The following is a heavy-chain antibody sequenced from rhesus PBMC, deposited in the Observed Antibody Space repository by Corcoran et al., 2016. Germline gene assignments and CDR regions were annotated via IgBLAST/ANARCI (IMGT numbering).Heavy chain of an antibody. CDR1: GGSISGYY. D-gene: IGHD4-29*01. CDR3: ARTYGSSYYWYFDI. Sequence: QVQLQESGPGVVKPSETLSLTCAVSGGSISGYYLWSWIRPPPGKGLGWIGYIGGSSGRTNYHPSLKNRVPIAKGPAKNQFSRKLSSVTAADTAVYYCARTYGSSYYWYFDIWGPGTPITISS. J-gene: IGHJ2*01. V-gene: IGHV4-127*01. CDR2: IGGSSGRT.